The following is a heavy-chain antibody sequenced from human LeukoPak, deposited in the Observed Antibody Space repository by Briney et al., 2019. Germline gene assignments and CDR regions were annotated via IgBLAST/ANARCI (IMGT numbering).Heavy chain of an antibody. CDR3: ARDGGRAAGNDDYYYGMDV. Sequence: PSETLSLTCAVYGGSFSGYYWSWIRQPPGKGLEWIGEINHSGSTNYNPSLKSRVTISVDTSKNQFSLKLSSVTAAHTAVYYCARDGGRAAGNDDYYYGMDVWGQGTTVTVSS. CDR1: GGSFSGYY. V-gene: IGHV4-34*01. CDR2: INHSGST. D-gene: IGHD6-13*01. J-gene: IGHJ6*02.